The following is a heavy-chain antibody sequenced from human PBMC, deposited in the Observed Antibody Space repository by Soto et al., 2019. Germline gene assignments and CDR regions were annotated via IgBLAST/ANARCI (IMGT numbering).Heavy chain of an antibody. CDR3: ARENGDYVGEVHYYYGMDV. V-gene: IGHV3-23*01. CDR2: ISGSGGST. Sequence: GGSLRLSCAASGFTFSSYAMSWVRQAPGKGLEWVSAISGSGGSTYYADSVKGRFTISRDNSKNTLYLQMNSLRAEDTAVYYCARENGDYVGEVHYYYGMDVWGQGTTVTVSS. J-gene: IGHJ6*02. D-gene: IGHD4-17*01. CDR1: GFTFSSYA.